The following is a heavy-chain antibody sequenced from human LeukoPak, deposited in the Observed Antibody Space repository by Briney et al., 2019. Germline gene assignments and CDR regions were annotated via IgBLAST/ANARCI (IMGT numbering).Heavy chain of an antibody. CDR2: ISYDGSNE. CDR3: AIWFGELFGH. Sequence: GRSLRLSCAAAGFTFSSYGMHWVRQAPGKGLEWVAVISYDGSNEYYADSVKGRFTISRDNAKNSLYLQMNSLRAEDTAVYYCAIWFGELFGHWGQGTLVTVSS. D-gene: IGHD3-10*01. CDR1: GFTFSSYG. V-gene: IGHV3-30*03. J-gene: IGHJ4*02.